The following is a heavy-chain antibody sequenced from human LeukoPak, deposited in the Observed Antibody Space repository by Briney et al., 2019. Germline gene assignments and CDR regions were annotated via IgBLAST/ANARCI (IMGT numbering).Heavy chain of an antibody. CDR2: IYYSGST. Sequence: SETLSLTCAVYGGSFSGYYWSWIRQPPGKGLEWIGYIYYSGSTYYNPSLKSRVTISVDTSKNQFSLKLSSVTAADTAVYYCARAVWSEMATILDYWGQGTLVTVSS. CDR1: GGSFSGYY. D-gene: IGHD5-24*01. J-gene: IGHJ4*02. V-gene: IGHV4-30-4*08. CDR3: ARAVWSEMATILDY.